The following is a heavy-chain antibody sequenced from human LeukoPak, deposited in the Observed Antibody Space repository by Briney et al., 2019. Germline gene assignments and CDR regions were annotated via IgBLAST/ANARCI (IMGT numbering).Heavy chain of an antibody. CDR1: GGSMSNYY. CDR2: IYYSGST. V-gene: IGHV4-59*08. Sequence: SETLSLTCTVSGGSMSNYYWSWIRQPPGKGLEWVGYIYYSGSTNYNPSLSTTYNPALKSRISISIDTSKTQFSLRLNSVTAADTAVYYCARHSNLRRYYYDSSGLPYFDYWGQGTLVTVSS. D-gene: IGHD3-22*01. CDR3: ARHSNLRRYYYDSSGLPYFDY. J-gene: IGHJ4*02.